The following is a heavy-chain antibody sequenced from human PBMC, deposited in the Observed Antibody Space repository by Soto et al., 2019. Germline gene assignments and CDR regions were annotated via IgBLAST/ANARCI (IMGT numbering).Heavy chain of an antibody. D-gene: IGHD1-26*01. CDR3: AKDGGSYNGRLDY. CDR2: ISYDGSNK. Sequence: PGGSLRLSCAASGFTFSSYGMHWVRQAPGKGLEWVAVISYDGSNKYYADSVKGRFTISRDNSKNTLYLQMNSLRAEDTAVYYCAKDGGSYNGRLDYWGQGTLVTVSS. V-gene: IGHV3-30*18. CDR1: GFTFSSYG. J-gene: IGHJ4*02.